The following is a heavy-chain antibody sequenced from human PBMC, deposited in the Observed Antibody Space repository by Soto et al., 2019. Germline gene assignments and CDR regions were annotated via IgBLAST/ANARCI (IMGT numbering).Heavy chain of an antibody. CDR3: ARVSSSGWLGVGAFDI. CDR1: GFTFSSYW. Sequence: EVPLVESGGGLVQPGGSLRLSCAASGFTFSSYWMSWVRQAPGKGLEWVANIKQDGSEKYYVDSVKGRFTISRDNAKNSLYLQMNSLRAEDTAVYYCARVSSSGWLGVGAFDIWGQGTMVTVSS. V-gene: IGHV3-7*01. D-gene: IGHD6-19*01. J-gene: IGHJ3*02. CDR2: IKQDGSEK.